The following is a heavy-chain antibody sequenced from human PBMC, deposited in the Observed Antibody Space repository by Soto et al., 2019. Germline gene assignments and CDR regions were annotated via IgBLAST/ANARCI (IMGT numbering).Heavy chain of an antibody. D-gene: IGHD6-13*01. V-gene: IGHV3-30-3*01. J-gene: IGHJ5*02. CDR2: ISYDGSNK. CDR3: ARGAAPQP. Sequence: QVQLVESGGGVVQPGRSLRLSCAASGFTFSSYAMHWVRQAPGKGLEWVAVISYDGSNKYYADSVKGRFTISRDNSKNTLYLQMNSLKAEDTAVYYCARGAAPQPCGEGTLVTVSS. CDR1: GFTFSSYA.